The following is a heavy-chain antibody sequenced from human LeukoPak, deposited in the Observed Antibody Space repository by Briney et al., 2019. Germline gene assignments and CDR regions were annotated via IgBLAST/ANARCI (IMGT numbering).Heavy chain of an antibody. CDR1: GYTFTSYG. D-gene: IGHD2-2*01. V-gene: IGHV1-18*01. J-gene: IGHJ6*03. CDR3: AGVMVVPAAIYYYYYMDV. CDR2: ISAYNGNT. Sequence: ASVKVSCKASGYTFTSYGISWVRQAPGQGLEWMGWISAYNGNTNYAQKLQGRVTMTTDTSTSTAYMELRSLRSDDTAVYYCAGVMVVPAAIYYYYYMDVWGKGTTVTVSS.